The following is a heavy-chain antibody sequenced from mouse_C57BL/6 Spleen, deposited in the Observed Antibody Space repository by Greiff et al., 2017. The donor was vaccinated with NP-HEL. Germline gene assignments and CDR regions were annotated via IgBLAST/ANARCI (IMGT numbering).Heavy chain of an antibody. J-gene: IGHJ2*01. CDR3: ARGDYGSRTSY. CDR1: GYTFTSYW. Sequence: VQLQQPGAELVRPGTSVKLSCKASGYTFTSYWMHWVKQRPGQGLEWIGVIDPSDSYTNYNQKFKGKATLTVDTSSSTAYMQLSSLTSEDSAVYYCARGDYGSRTSYWGQGTTLTVSS. D-gene: IGHD1-1*01. CDR2: IDPSDSYT. V-gene: IGHV1-59*01.